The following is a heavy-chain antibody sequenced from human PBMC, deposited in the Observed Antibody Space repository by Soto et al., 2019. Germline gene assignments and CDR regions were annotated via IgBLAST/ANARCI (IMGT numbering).Heavy chain of an antibody. CDR2: IIPIFGTA. V-gene: IGHV1-69*13. CDR3: ASRGYCYDSSGYLDY. CDR1: GGTFSSYA. D-gene: IGHD3-22*01. J-gene: IGHJ4*02. Sequence: SVKVSCKASGGTFSSYAISWVRQAPGQGLEWMGGIIPIFGTANYAQKFQGRVTITADESTSTAYMELSSLRSEDTAVYYCASRGYCYDSSGYLDYWGQGTLVTVSS.